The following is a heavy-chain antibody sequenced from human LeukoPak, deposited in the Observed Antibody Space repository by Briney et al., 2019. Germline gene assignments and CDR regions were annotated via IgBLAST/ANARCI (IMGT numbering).Heavy chain of an antibody. CDR1: GFTFSSHW. D-gene: IGHD2-15*01. V-gene: IGHV3-7*03. CDR3: AREDCSGGSCYFDY. CDR2: IKQDGSEK. J-gene: IGHJ4*02. Sequence: PGGSLRLSCAASGFTFSSHWMSWVRQAPGKGLEWVANIKQDGSEKYYVDSVKGRFTISRDNAKNSLYLQMNSLRAEDTAVYYCAREDCSGGSCYFDYWGQGTLVTVSS.